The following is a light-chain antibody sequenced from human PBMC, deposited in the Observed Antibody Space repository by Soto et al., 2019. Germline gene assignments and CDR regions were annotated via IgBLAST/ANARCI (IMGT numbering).Light chain of an antibody. V-gene: IGKV2-28*01. J-gene: IGKJ2*01. Sequence: DIVMTQSPLSLPVTPGKPASISCRSSQSLLHSNGYNYLDWYLQKPGQSPQLLIYLGSNRSSGVPDRFSGSGSGTDFTLKISRVEAEDVGVYYCMQALQTPLFGQGTKLEIK. CDR1: QSLLHSNGYNY. CDR2: LGS. CDR3: MQALQTPL.